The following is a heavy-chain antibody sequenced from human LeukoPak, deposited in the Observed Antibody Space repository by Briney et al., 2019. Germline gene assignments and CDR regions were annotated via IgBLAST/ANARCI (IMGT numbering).Heavy chain of an antibody. CDR3: ARAQDYFDY. V-gene: IGHV1-2*02. J-gene: IGHJ4*02. CDR1: GYTFTGYY. Sequence: ASVKVSCKASGYTFTGYYMHWVRQAPGQGLEWMGWINPNSGGTNYALKFQGRVTMTKDTSISTAHMELSRLRSDATDVYYCARAQDYFDYWGQGTLVTVSS. CDR2: INPNSGGT.